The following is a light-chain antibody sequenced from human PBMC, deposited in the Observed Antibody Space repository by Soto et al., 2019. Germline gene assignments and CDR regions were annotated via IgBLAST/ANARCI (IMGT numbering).Light chain of an antibody. V-gene: IGKV3-15*01. CDR2: GAS. CDR3: QQYNNWPFT. J-gene: IGKJ3*01. Sequence: IVMTQFPATLSVSPGERATLSCRASQSVSSNLAWYQQKPGQAPRLLINGASTRATGVAARFSGSGSGTEFTLSISSLQSEDSAVYFWQQYNNWPFTFGPGTKVDF. CDR1: QSVSSN.